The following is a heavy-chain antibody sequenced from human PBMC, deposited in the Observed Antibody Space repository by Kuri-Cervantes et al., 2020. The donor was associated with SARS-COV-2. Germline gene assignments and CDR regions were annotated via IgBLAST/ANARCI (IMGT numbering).Heavy chain of an antibody. Sequence: ESLKISCAIYGGSFSGYYWNWIRQPPGKGLEWLGEINPSVEMNPRVGTNYNPSLKSRITISVDTSKNQFSLKLNSVTAADTAVYYCATHDFWSGSTFDFWGQGTLVTVSS. D-gene: IGHD3-3*01. CDR2: INPSVEMNPRVGT. CDR1: GGSFSGYY. CDR3: ATHDFWSGSTFDF. V-gene: IGHV4-34*01. J-gene: IGHJ4*02.